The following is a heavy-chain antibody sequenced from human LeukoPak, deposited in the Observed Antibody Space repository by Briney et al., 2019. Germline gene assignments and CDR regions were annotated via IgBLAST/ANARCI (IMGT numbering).Heavy chain of an antibody. CDR3: ASWAGTAAGFSGPFDY. J-gene: IGHJ4*02. V-gene: IGHV3-48*03. D-gene: IGHD6-13*01. Sequence: GGSLRLSCATSGFTFSSFEMNWVRQAPGKGLEWVSYIQIDGITIHYADSVKGRFTIPRDNAKNSLYLQMNSLRAEDTAVYYCASWAGTAAGFSGPFDYWGQGALVTVSS. CDR2: IQIDGITI. CDR1: GFTFSSFE.